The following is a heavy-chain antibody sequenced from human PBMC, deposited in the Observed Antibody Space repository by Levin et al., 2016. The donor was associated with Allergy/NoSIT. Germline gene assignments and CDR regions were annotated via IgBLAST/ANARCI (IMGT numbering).Heavy chain of an antibody. V-gene: IGHV4-34*01. J-gene: IGHJ3*02. Sequence: RQAPGKGLEWIGEINHSGSTNYNPSLKSRVTISLDTSKNQFSLKLRSVTAADTAVYFCASYISGSSDAFDTWGQGTMVTVSS. D-gene: IGHD6-6*01. CDR3: ASYISGSSDAFDT. CDR2: INHSGST.